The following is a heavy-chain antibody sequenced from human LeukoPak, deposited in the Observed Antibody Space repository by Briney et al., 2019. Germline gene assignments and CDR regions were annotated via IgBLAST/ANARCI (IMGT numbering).Heavy chain of an antibody. D-gene: IGHD2-15*01. J-gene: IGHJ4*02. V-gene: IGHV1-18*04. CDR3: ARDNCSGGSCYYDY. CDR1: GYTFTSYG. CDR2: ISTYNGNT. Sequence: GASVKVSCTASGYTFTSYGISWVRQAPGQGLEWMGWISTYNGNTNYAQKLQGRVTMTTDTSTNTAYMELRSLRSDDTAVYYCARDNCSGGSCYYDYWGQGTLVTVSS.